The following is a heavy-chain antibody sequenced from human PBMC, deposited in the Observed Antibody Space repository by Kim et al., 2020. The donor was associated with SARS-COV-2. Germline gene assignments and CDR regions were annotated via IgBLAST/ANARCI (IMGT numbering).Heavy chain of an antibody. Sequence: GGSLRLSCAASGFTFSSYSMNWVRQAPGKGLEWVSSISSSSSYIYYADSVKGRFTISRDNAKNSLYLQMNNLRAEDTAVYYCASEGVGATLDYWGQGTLVTVSS. D-gene: IGHD1-26*01. V-gene: IGHV3-21*01. CDR1: GFTFSSYS. CDR2: ISSSSSYI. J-gene: IGHJ4*02. CDR3: ASEGVGATLDY.